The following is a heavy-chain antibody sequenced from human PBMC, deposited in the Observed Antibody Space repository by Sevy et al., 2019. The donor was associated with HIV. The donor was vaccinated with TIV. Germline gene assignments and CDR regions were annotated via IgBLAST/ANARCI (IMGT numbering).Heavy chain of an antibody. V-gene: IGHV4-59*01. CDR2: IYYSGST. CDR3: ARFYCSGGSFYSDAFDI. CDR1: GGSISSYY. Sequence: SETLSLTCTVSGGSISSYYWSWIRQPPGKGLEWIGYIYYSGSTNYNPSLKSRVTISVDTSKNQFSLKLSSVTAADTAVYYCARFYCSGGSFYSDAFDIWGQGTMVTVSS. J-gene: IGHJ3*02. D-gene: IGHD2-15*01.